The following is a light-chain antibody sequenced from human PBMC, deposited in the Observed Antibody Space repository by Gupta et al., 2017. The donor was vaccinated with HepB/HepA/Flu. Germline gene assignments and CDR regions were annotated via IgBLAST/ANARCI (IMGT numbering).Light chain of an antibody. CDR3: CSYVGSSTVV. Sequence: QSALTQPASVSGSPGQATTISCTGTSNDVGAYNFVSWYQHHPDKAPELMIYEVTKRPSGVSNRFSGSESGTTASLTISGLQPEDEAYYYCCSYVGSSTVVFGGGTKLTVL. J-gene: IGLJ2*01. V-gene: IGLV2-23*02. CDR1: SNDVGAYNF. CDR2: EVT.